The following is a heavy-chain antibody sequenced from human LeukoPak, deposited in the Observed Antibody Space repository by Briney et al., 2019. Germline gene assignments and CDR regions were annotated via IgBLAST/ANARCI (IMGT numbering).Heavy chain of an antibody. Sequence: PGRSLRLSCAASGFTFSSYAMHWVRQAPGKGLEWVSGITWNGGITGYADSVKGRFTISRDNAKNSLYLQMNSLRAEDTALYYCARDRDCSSTSCRGGFADYWGQGTLVTVSP. V-gene: IGHV3-20*04. J-gene: IGHJ4*02. D-gene: IGHD2-2*01. CDR3: ARDRDCSSTSCRGGFADY. CDR2: ITWNGGIT. CDR1: GFTFSSYA.